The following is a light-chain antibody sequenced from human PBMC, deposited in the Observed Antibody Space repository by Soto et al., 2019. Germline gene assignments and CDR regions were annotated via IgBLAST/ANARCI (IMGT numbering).Light chain of an antibody. J-gene: IGLJ3*02. CDR3: MIWPCNAGV. V-gene: IGLV5-37*01. CDR2: YYSHSDK. CDR1: SAIIGGSYN. Sequence: QLVLTQPPSSSASPGESVRLTCSLPSAIIGGSYNRYYYQQTPGSPPRYLLYYYSHSDKGHGSGAPSRFSGSKDVSAHTGILLISGLQCDYEANYYCMIWPCNAGVFGGGTKLTVL.